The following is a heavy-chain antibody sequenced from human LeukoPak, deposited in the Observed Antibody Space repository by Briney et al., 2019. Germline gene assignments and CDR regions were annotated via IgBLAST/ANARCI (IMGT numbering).Heavy chain of an antibody. J-gene: IGHJ5*02. CDR3: ARKYPDHWFDP. CDR1: GGSISSGNFY. Sequence: SETLSLTCTVSGGSISSGNFYWSWIRQPPGKGLEWIGYIFYLGSTYYNLSLKSRVTMSVDTSKNQFSLKLRSATAADTAVYYCARKYPDHWFDPWGQGTLVTVSS. D-gene: IGHD6-6*01. V-gene: IGHV4-30-4*01. CDR2: IFYLGST.